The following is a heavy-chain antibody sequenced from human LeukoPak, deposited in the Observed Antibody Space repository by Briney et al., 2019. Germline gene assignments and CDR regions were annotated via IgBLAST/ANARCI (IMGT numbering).Heavy chain of an antibody. V-gene: IGHV3-7*01. D-gene: IGHD3-22*01. J-gene: IGHJ3*02. CDR2: IKQDGSEK. CDR1: GFTFSNYW. Sequence: GGSLRLSCAASGFTFSNYWMSWVRQAPGKRLEWVANIKQDGSEKYYVDSVKGRFTISRDNAKNSLYLQMNSLRAEDTAVYYCARDLYYYDSSGLDAFDIWGQGTMVTVSS. CDR3: ARDLYYYDSSGLDAFDI.